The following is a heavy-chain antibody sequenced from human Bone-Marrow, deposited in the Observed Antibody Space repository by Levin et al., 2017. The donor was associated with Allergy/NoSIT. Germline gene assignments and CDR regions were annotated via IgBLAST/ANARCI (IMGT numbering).Heavy chain of an antibody. CDR3: ARVRATSISWYFDY. V-gene: IGHV3-74*03. Sequence: GESLKISCAASGFTFSSYWMHWVRQAPGKGLVWVARINSDGSDTTYADSVKGRFTISRDNAKNTLFLQMNSLRAEDTAVYYCARVRATSISWYFDYWGQGTLVTVSS. CDR1: GFTFSSYW. D-gene: IGHD1-26*01. CDR2: INSDGSDT. J-gene: IGHJ4*02.